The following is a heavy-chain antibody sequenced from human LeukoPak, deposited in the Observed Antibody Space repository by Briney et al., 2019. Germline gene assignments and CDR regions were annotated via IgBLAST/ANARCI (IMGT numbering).Heavy chain of an antibody. V-gene: IGHV3-21*01. CDR3: ARVAVSGPTGWFDS. CDR1: GFALKSYS. CDR2: ISSTSAYI. Sequence: GGSLRLSCAGSGFALKSYSLTWVRQAPGKGLEWVSSISSTSAYIHYADSVEGRFTISRDNVDNVVYLEMNSLGAEDTATYYCARVAVSGPTGWFDSWGQGTLVIVSS. D-gene: IGHD2-8*02. J-gene: IGHJ5*01.